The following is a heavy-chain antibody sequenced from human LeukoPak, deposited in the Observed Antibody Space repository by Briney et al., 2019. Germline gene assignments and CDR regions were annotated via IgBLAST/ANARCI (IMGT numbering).Heavy chain of an antibody. Sequence: PGGSLRLSCAVSGFTFDDYAMHWVRQVPGKGLEWVSHISWNSDTIGYADPVKGRFTISRDNAKNSLYLQMNSLRAEDTAVYYCAELGITMIGGVWGKGTTVTVSS. CDR1: GFTFDDYA. CDR2: ISWNSDTI. J-gene: IGHJ6*04. V-gene: IGHV3-9*01. CDR3: AELGITMIGGV. D-gene: IGHD3-10*02.